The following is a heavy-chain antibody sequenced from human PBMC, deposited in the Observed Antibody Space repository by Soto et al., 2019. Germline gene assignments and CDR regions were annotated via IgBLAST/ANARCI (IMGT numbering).Heavy chain of an antibody. CDR3: ANSVNRGPTFDY. J-gene: IGHJ4*02. V-gene: IGHV3-23*01. CDR1: GFTFSSYA. D-gene: IGHD1-26*01. CDR2: ISGSGGST. Sequence: GGSLRLSCAASGFTFSSYAMSWVRQASGKGLEWVSAISGSGGSTYYADSVKGRFTISRDNSKNTLYLQMNSLRAEDTAVYYCANSVNRGPTFDYWGQGTLVTVSS.